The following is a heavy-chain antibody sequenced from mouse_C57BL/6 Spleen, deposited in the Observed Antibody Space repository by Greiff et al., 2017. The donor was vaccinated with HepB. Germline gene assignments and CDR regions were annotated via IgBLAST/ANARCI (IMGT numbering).Heavy chain of an antibody. CDR3: ARWAYSNYFDY. CDR1: GYAFTNYL. D-gene: IGHD2-5*01. Sequence: QVQLQQSGAELVRPGTSVKVSCKASGYAFTNYLIEWVKQRPGQGLEWIGVINPGSGGTNYNEKFKGKATLTADKSSSTAYMQLSSLTSEDSSVYLCARWAYSNYFDYWGQGTTLTVSS. V-gene: IGHV1-54*01. CDR2: INPGSGGT. J-gene: IGHJ2*01.